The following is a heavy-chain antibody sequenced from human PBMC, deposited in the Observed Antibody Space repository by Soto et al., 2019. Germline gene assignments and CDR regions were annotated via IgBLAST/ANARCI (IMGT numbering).Heavy chain of an antibody. J-gene: IGHJ2*01. CDR1: GFTFSNYG. CDR3: ARGYSYGSYWYFDL. D-gene: IGHD5-18*01. V-gene: IGHV1-18*04. CDR2: ITANNGNT. Sequence: QLQLVQSGAEVKNPGASVKVSCKASGFTFSNYGITWVRQAPGQGLEWMGWITANNGNTHFAQNLQGGVTMTTDTSTSTAYMELWRLRSDDTAVYYCARGYSYGSYWYFDLWGRGTLVTVSS.